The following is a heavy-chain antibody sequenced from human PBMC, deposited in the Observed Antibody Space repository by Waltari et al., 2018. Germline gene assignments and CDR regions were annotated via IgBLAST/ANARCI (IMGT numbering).Heavy chain of an antibody. D-gene: IGHD3-3*01. V-gene: IGHV1-69*01. J-gene: IGHJ4*02. CDR3: ARAANFWSGYYEGDDY. CDR2: IIPIFGTA. CDR1: GGPFSSYA. Sequence: QVQLVQSGDEVKKPGSSVKVSCKASGGPFSSYAISWVRQAPGQGLGWMGGIIPIFGTANYAQKFQGRVTITADESTSTAYMELSSLRSEDTAVYYCARAANFWSGYYEGDDYWGQGTLVTVSS.